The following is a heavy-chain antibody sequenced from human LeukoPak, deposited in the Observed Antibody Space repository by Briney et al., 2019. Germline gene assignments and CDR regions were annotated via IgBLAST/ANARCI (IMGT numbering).Heavy chain of an antibody. CDR2: IKQDGSEK. D-gene: IGHD5-18*01. J-gene: IGHJ4*02. CDR3: ARGDSLTLWFSYYFDY. V-gene: IGHV3-7*01. Sequence: PGGSVRLSCAACGYTFRSYYMSCVRQAPGRGREGVANIKQDGSEKYYVDCVKGRFTISSDNDKNSLYLKINRLKAEATDVYYCARGDSLTLWFSYYFDYWGQGTLVTVSS. CDR1: GYTFRSYY.